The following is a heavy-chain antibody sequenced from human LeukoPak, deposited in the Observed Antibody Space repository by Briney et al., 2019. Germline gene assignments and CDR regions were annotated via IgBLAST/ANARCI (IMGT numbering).Heavy chain of an antibody. J-gene: IGHJ4*02. CDR1: GYSFTSYW. CDR3: ARLTGVRGVILRFDY. Sequence: GESLKISCKGSGYSFTSYWIGWVRQMPGKGLEWMGIIYPGDSDTRYSPSFQGQVTISADKSISTAYLQWSSLKASDTAMYYCARLTGVRGVILRFDYWGQGTLVTVSS. CDR2: IYPGDSDT. V-gene: IGHV5-51*01. D-gene: IGHD3-10*01.